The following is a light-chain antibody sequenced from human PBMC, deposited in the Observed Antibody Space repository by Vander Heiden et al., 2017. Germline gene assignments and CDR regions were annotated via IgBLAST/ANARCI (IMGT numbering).Light chain of an antibody. CDR2: EVS. J-gene: IGLJ3*02. CDR1: SSDVGGYNH. CDR3: SSYTSSSTWV. Sequence: QSALTQPASVSGSPGQSITISCTGSSSDVGGYNHVSWYQQHPGKAPKLMIYEVSHRPSGVSNHFSGSKSGNTAYLTISGLQAEDEADYYCSSYTSSSTWVFGGGTKLTVL. V-gene: IGLV2-14*01.